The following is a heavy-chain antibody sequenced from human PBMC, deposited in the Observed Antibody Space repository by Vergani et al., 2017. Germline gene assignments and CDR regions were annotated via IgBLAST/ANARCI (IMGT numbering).Heavy chain of an antibody. V-gene: IGHV3-23*01. CDR2: INRGSAT. CDR1: GFTFSSDA. Sequence: EVQLLESGGGLVQPGGSLRVSCAASGFTFSSDAMSWVRQAPGKGLEWVSAINRGSATYYADSVKGRFTISRDNSKNTVFLQMNSLRAEDTAVYYCAKEGRSGITPFVADWGQGTLVTVSS. D-gene: IGHD1-14*01. J-gene: IGHJ4*02. CDR3: AKEGRSGITPFVAD.